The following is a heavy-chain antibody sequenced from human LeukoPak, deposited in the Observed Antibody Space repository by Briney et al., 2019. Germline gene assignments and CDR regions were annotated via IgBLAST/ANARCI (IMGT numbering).Heavy chain of an antibody. J-gene: IGHJ4*02. V-gene: IGHV4-39*01. CDR3: ARSSGIAAAHKY. CDR1: GGSVSSSSYY. D-gene: IGHD6-13*01. CDR2: IYYSGST. Sequence: SETLSLNCTVSGGSVSSSSYYWGWIRQPPGKGLEWIGSIYYSGSTYYNASLKSRVTISVDTSKNQFPLKLSSVTAADTAVYYCARSSGIAAAHKYWGQGTLVTVSS.